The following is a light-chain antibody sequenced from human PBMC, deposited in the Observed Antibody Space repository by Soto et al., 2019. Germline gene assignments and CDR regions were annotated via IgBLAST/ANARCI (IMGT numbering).Light chain of an antibody. CDR1: QSLLHSNGYNY. CDR2: LGS. CDR3: MQTLQSWT. J-gene: IGKJ1*01. V-gene: IGKV2-28*01. Sequence: DIVMTQSPLSLPVTPGEPASISCRSSQSLLHSNGYNYLDWYLQQPGQSPQLLIYLGSNRASGVPDRFSGSGSGTDFTLEISRVEAEDVGVYYCMQTLQSWTFGQGTKVEIK.